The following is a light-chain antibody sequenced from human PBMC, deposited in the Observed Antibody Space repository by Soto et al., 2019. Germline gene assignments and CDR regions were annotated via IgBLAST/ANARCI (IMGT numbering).Light chain of an antibody. V-gene: IGKV3-20*01. Sequence: EVVMTQSPATLSVSPRERATLSCRASQSVTSNYLAWYQQKPGQAPRLLIYGVSSRATGVPDRFSGSGSGTDFTLTISRLEPEDFAVYYCQQYTDWPLTFGQGTKVEVK. J-gene: IGKJ1*01. CDR3: QQYTDWPLT. CDR2: GVS. CDR1: QSVTSNY.